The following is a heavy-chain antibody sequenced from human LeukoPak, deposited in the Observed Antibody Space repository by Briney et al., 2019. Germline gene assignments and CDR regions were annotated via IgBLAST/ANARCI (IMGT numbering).Heavy chain of an antibody. CDR3: VRVGSGDYSLSAFDS. CDR1: GVSISSSNW. V-gene: IGHV4-4*02. CDR2: IYHSGST. Sequence: PSETLSLTCAVSGVSISSSNWWSWIRPPPGKGLEGIGEIYHSGSTNYNPSLKSRVTISVDKSKTQFSLKLSSVSAADTAVYYCVRVGSGDYSLSAFDSWGQGTMGPVSS. D-gene: IGHD4-17*01. J-gene: IGHJ3*02.